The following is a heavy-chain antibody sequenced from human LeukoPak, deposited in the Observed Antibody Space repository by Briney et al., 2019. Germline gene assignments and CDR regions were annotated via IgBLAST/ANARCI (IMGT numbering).Heavy chain of an antibody. D-gene: IGHD4-17*01. CDR1: GFIFNSYG. CDR2: IRYDGSNT. CDR3: AKEIYGDSTGGRFQH. J-gene: IGHJ1*01. V-gene: IGHV3-30*02. Sequence: GGSLRLSCAASGFIFNSYGMHWVRQAPGKGLEWVAFIRYDGSNTYYADSVKGRFTISRDNSKNTLYLQMKSLRAEDTAVYYCAKEIYGDSTGGRFQHWGQGTLVTVSS.